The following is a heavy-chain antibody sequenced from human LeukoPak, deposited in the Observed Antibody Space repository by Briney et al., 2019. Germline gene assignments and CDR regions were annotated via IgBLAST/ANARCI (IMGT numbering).Heavy chain of an antibody. J-gene: IGHJ4*02. CDR2: INHSGST. D-gene: IGHD1-1*01. V-gene: IGHV4-34*01. CDR3: ASRAGTTSRYFDY. CDR1: GGSFSGYY. Sequence: SETLSLTCAVYGGSFSGYYWSWIRQPPGKGLEWIGEINHSGSTNYNPSLKSRVTISVDTSKNQFSLKLSSVTAADTAVYYCASRAGTTSRYFDYWGQGTLVTVSS.